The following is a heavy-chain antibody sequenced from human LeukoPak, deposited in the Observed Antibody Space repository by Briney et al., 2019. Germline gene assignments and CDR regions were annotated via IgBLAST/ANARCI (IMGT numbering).Heavy chain of an antibody. CDR2: INPNSGGT. V-gene: IGHV1-2*02. CDR1: GYTFTGYY. D-gene: IGHD2-2*01. Sequence: ASVKVSCKASGYTFTGYYMHWVRQAPGQGLEWMGWINPNSGGTNYAQKFQGRVTMTRDTSISTAYMELSRLRSDVTAVYYCARGGGVVVPAADYWGQGTLVTVSS. J-gene: IGHJ4*02. CDR3: ARGGGVVVPAADY.